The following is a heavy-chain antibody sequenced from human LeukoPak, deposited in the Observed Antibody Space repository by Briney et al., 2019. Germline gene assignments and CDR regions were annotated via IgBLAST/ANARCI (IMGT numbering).Heavy chain of an antibody. CDR3: ARRLYYYGSGSQNWFDP. CDR2: IYYSGST. D-gene: IGHD3-10*01. Sequence: SETLSLTCTVSGGSISSSSYYWGWIRQPPGKGLEWIGSIYYSGSTYYNPSLKSRVTISVDTSKNQFSLKLSSVTAADTAVYYCARRLYYYGSGSQNWFDPWGQGTLVTVSS. CDR1: GGSISSSSYY. J-gene: IGHJ5*02. V-gene: IGHV4-39*01.